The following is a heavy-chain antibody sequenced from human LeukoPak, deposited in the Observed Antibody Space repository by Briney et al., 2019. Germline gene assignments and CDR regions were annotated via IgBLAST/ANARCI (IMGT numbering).Heavy chain of an antibody. J-gene: IGHJ5*02. CDR1: GGSISSSSYY. D-gene: IGHD3-9*01. CDR3: ARTDILTGYASCIWFDP. V-gene: IGHV4-39*07. CDR2: IYYSGGT. Sequence: SETLSLTCTVSGGSISSSSYYWGWIRQPPGKGLEWIGSIYYSGGTYYNPSLKSRVTISVDTSKNQFSLKLSSVTAADTAVYYCARTDILTGYASCIWFDPWGQGTLVTVSS.